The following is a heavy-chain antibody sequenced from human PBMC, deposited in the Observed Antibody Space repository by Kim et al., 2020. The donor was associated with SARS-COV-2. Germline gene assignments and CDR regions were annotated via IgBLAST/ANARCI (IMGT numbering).Heavy chain of an antibody. V-gene: IGHV5-51*01. J-gene: IGHJ4*02. CDR2: IYPGDSDT. Sequence: GESLKISCKGSGYSFTSYWIGWVRQMPGKGLEWMGIIYPGDSDTRYSPSFQGQVTISADKSISTAYLQWSSLKASDTAMYYCATTYFDWLLYPPPGVGGGYWGQGTLVTVSS. D-gene: IGHD3-9*01. CDR1: GYSFTSYW. CDR3: ATTYFDWLLYPPPGVGGGY.